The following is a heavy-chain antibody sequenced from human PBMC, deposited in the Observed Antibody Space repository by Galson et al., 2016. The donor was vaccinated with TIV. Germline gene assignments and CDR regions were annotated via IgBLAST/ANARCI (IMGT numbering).Heavy chain of an antibody. CDR3: ARISGYYDHSGHFIPRSFDY. J-gene: IGHJ4*02. CDR2: IDWDDDK. D-gene: IGHD3-22*01. CDR1: GFSLHTDGMC. Sequence: PALVTPTQTLTLTCTFSGFSLHTDGMCVNWIRQPPGKALEWLARIDWDDDKSYTSSLKTRLTISKDTSKNQVVLRMTNMDPVDTATYYCARISGYYDHSGHFIPRSFDYWGQGTPVTVSS. V-gene: IGHV2-70*11.